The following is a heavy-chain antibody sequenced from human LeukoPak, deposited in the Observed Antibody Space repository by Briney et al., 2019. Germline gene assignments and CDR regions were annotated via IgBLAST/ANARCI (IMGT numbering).Heavy chain of an antibody. CDR3: ARGEYSNGYPYRLDS. Sequence: ASVKVSCKASGSTFSDYHINWVRQASGQGPEWMGWVNPKSGDASYNQAFQGRVTMTRDTSISTAYMELNRLRSDDTAMYYCARGEYSNGYPYRLDSWGQGTLVTVSS. D-gene: IGHD3-16*01. CDR1: GSTFSDYH. J-gene: IGHJ4*02. V-gene: IGHV1-2*02. CDR2: VNPKSGDA.